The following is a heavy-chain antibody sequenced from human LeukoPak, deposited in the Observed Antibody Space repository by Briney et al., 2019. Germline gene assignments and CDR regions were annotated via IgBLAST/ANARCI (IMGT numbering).Heavy chain of an antibody. V-gene: IGHV3-21*01. CDR1: GFTFSSYS. J-gene: IGHJ6*02. Sequence: GSLRLSCAASGFTFSSYSMNWVRQAPGKGLEWVSSISSSSSYIYYADSVKGRFTISRDNAKNSLYLQMNSLRAEDTAVYYCARDREGSSWYGMDVWGQGTTVTVSS. D-gene: IGHD6-13*01. CDR2: ISSSSSYI. CDR3: ARDREGSSWYGMDV.